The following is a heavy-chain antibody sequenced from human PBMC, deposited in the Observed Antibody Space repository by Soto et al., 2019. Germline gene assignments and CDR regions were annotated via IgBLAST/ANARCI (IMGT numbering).Heavy chain of an antibody. D-gene: IGHD6-6*01. V-gene: IGHV3-11*01. CDR3: ARDVNIAARQREIYYYYYMDV. Sequence: GGSLRLSCAACGFTFSDYYMSWIRQAPGKGLEWVSYISSSGSTIYYADSVKGRFTISRDNAKNSLYLQMNSLRAEDTAVYYCARDVNIAARQREIYYYYYMDVWGKGTTVTVSS. J-gene: IGHJ6*03. CDR2: ISSSGSTI. CDR1: GFTFSDYY.